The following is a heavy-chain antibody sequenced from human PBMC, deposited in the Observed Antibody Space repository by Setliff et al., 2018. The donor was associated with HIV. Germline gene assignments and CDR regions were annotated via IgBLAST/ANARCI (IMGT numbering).Heavy chain of an antibody. Sequence: PSETLSLTCTISGVYISNYHWGWIRQPPGRGLEWIGSIHTTGSPKNNPSLQSRVSISIDMAKSLFSLELSSVTAADTAVYYCASPASGGSSGQYHYWGQGTLVTV. J-gene: IGHJ4*02. CDR2: IHTTGSP. V-gene: IGHV4-4*08. CDR3: ASPASGGSSGQYHY. CDR1: GVYISNYH. D-gene: IGHD6-19*01.